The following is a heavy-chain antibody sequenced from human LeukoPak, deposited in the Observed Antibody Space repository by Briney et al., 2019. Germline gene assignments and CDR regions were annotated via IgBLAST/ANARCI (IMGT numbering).Heavy chain of an antibody. CDR3: ARDTIGIGLRLGEYTDY. CDR2: IYYSGTA. D-gene: IGHD3-16*01. J-gene: IGHJ4*02. V-gene: IGHV4-39*07. CDR1: GGSISSGNY. Sequence: SETLSLTCTVSGGSISSGNYWGWIRQPPGKGLEWIGSIYYSGTAYYNPSLKSRVTISVGTSKKQFSLKLSSVTAADTAVYYCARDTIGIGLRLGEYTDYWGQGILVTVSS.